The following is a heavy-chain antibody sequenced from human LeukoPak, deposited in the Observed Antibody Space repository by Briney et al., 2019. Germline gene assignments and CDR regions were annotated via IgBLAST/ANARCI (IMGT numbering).Heavy chain of an antibody. D-gene: IGHD6-13*01. Sequence: ASVTVSCTASGYTFTVYYMHWVRQAPGQGLELMGWINPNSGGTNYAQKFQGWVTMTRDTSISTAYMELSRLRSDETAVYYCARESDSSSWYDYWGQGTLVTVSS. CDR3: ARESDSSSWYDY. CDR2: INPNSGGT. CDR1: GYTFTVYY. J-gene: IGHJ4*02. V-gene: IGHV1-2*04.